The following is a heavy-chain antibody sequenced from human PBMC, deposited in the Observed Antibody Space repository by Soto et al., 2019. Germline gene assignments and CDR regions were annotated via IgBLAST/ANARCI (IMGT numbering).Heavy chain of an antibody. D-gene: IGHD6-13*01. Sequence: QVQLVESGGGVVQPGRSLRLSCAASGFTFSSYGMHWVRQAPGKGLEWVAVIWYDGSNKYYADSVKGRFTISRDNSKNTLYLQMNSLRAEDTAVDYCARDRGGIAAAGAPTGFDPWGQGTLVTVSS. CDR2: IWYDGSNK. V-gene: IGHV3-33*01. J-gene: IGHJ5*02. CDR3: ARDRGGIAAAGAPTGFDP. CDR1: GFTFSSYG.